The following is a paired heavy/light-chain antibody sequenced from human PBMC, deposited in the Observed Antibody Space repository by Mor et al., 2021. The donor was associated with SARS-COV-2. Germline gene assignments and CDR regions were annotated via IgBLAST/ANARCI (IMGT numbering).Light chain of an antibody. CDR2: DVY. CDR1: SSDVGGHNY. CDR3: CSYINSHNYV. V-gene: IGLV2-11*01. J-gene: IGLJ1*01. Sequence: QSALTQPRSVSGSPGQSVTISCSGTSSDVGGHNYVSWYQQHPGKAPKLVIYDVYKRPSGVPDRFSGSKSGNTASLTISGLHTDDEADYYCCSYINSHNYVFGTGTQVSVL.
Heavy chain of an antibody. CDR3: ARGPIFGLSVRRRFDY. V-gene: IGHV3-33*01. CDR1: GFTFSNYY. Sequence: QEQLVQSAGGVVQPGGSLRLSCAASGFTFSNYYMHWVRQPPGKGLEWVAVIWYDGSNKYYEDSVKGRFTISRDNSKNTLYLQMNSLRAEDTAVYYCARGPIFGLSVRRRFDYWGQGALVTVSS. D-gene: IGHD3-10*01. J-gene: IGHJ4*02. CDR2: IWYDGSNK.